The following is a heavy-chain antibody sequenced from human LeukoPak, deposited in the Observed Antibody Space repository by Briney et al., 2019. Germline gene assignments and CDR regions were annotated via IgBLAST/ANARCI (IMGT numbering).Heavy chain of an antibody. V-gene: IGHV1-8*01. J-gene: IGHJ4*02. CDR3: ARVTRYQLLWSVGPRRKYYFDY. D-gene: IGHD2-2*01. CDR1: GYTFTSYD. Sequence: ASVKVSCKASGYTFTSYDINWVRQATGQGLEWMGWMNPNSGNTGYAQKFQGRVTMTRNTSISTAYMELSSLRSEDTAVYYCARVTRYQLLWSVGPRRKYYFDYWGQGTLVTVSS. CDR2: MNPNSGNT.